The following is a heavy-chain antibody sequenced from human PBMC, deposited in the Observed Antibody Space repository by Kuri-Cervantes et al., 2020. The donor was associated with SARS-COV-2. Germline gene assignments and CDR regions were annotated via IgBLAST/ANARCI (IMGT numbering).Heavy chain of an antibody. CDR2: ISRSGDYT. CDR3: AKDLYTGTTGPFDY. V-gene: IGHV3-23*01. CDR1: GFTFSSYD. D-gene: IGHD1-1*01. Sequence: GESLKISCAACGFTFSSYDMNWVRQAPGKGLEWVSTISRSGDYTDHSDSVKGRFTISRDNSKNTLYLQMHSLRAEDTAVYYCAKDLYTGTTGPFDYWGQGTLVTVSS. J-gene: IGHJ4*02.